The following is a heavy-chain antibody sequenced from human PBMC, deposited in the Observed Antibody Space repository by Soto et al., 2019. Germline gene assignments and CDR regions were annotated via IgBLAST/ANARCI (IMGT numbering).Heavy chain of an antibody. V-gene: IGHV4-61*01. CDR1: GDSVSSDNNY. J-gene: IGHJ6*02. CDR2: ISYNGNT. D-gene: IGHD3-9*01. CDR3: ARDLLRYFDRGGAPSYYYYGLDV. Sequence: PSETLSLTCTVSGDSVSSDNNYWSWIRQPPGKGLEWIGYISYNGNTNYNPSLKSRLTISVDPSKSQFSLKLGSVTAADTAVYYCARDLLRYFDRGGAPSYYYYGLDVWGQGTTVTVSS.